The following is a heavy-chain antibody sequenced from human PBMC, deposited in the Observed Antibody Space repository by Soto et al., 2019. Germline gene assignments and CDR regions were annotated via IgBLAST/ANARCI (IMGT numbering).Heavy chain of an antibody. D-gene: IGHD3-10*01. V-gene: IGHV3-23*01. Sequence: LRLSCAASGFTFSSYAMSWVRQAPGKGLEWVSAISGSGGSTYYADSVKGWFTISRDNSKNTLYLQMNSLRAEDTAVYYCDLLMVRGAPHYWGQGTLVTVSS. J-gene: IGHJ4*02. CDR2: ISGSGGST. CDR3: DLLMVRGAPHY. CDR1: GFTFSSYA.